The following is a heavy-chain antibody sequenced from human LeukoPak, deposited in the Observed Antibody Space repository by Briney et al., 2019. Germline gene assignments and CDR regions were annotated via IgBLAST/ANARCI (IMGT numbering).Heavy chain of an antibody. CDR1: GFTFSSYA. D-gene: IGHD6-13*01. V-gene: IGHV3-23*01. Sequence: GGSLRLSCAASGFTFSSYAMSWVRQAPGKGLEWVSAISGSGGSTYYADSVKGRFTISRDNSKNTLYLQMNSLRAEDTAVYHCAKDIGKSWYERYFDYWGQGTLVTVSS. J-gene: IGHJ4*02. CDR2: ISGSGGST. CDR3: AKDIGKSWYERYFDY.